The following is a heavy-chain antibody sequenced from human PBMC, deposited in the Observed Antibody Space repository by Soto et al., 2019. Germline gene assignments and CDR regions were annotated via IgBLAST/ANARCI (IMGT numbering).Heavy chain of an antibody. CDR3: ARDHRAVTRPYYYYGMDV. CDR1: GYTFTSYG. Sequence: QVQLVQSGAEVKKPGASVKVSCKASGYTFTSYGISWVRQAPGQGLEWMGWISAYNGNTNYAQKPQGRVTMTTDTSTSTAYMELRSLRSDDTAVYYCARDHRAVTRPYYYYGMDVWGQGTTVTVSS. CDR2: ISAYNGNT. V-gene: IGHV1-18*01. D-gene: IGHD4-17*01. J-gene: IGHJ6*02.